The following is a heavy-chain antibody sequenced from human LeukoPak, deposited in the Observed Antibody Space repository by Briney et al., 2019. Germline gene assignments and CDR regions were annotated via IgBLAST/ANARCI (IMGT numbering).Heavy chain of an antibody. Sequence: GGSLRLSCAASGFTFSTYWMSWVRQAPGKGLEWVANIKQDGGEKFYVDSVKGRFTISRDNTKNSLYLQMNSLRAEDTAVYYCARDRNYDSSGYFYPYFDYWGQGTLVTVSS. D-gene: IGHD3-22*01. CDR2: IKQDGGEK. V-gene: IGHV3-7*05. J-gene: IGHJ4*02. CDR1: GFTFSTYW. CDR3: ARDRNYDSSGYFYPYFDY.